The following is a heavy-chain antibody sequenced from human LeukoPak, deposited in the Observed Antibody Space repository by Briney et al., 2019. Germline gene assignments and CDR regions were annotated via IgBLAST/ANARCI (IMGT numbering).Heavy chain of an antibody. CDR2: IYYSGST. D-gene: IGHD6-19*01. V-gene: IGHV4-39*07. J-gene: IGHJ3*02. CDR1: GGSISSSSYY. CDR3: ASLDGWDSSGWYRDDAFDI. Sequence: PSETLSLTCTVSGGSISSSSYYWGWIRQPPGKGLEWIGSIYYSGSTYYNPSLKSRVTISVDTSKNQFSLKLSSVTAADTAVYYCASLDGWDSSGWYRDDAFDIWGQGTMVTVSS.